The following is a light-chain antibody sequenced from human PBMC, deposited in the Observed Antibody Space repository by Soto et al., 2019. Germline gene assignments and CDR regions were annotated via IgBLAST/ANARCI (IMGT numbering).Light chain of an antibody. CDR3: QQYNSYPWT. CDR2: DAS. V-gene: IGKV1-5*01. J-gene: IGKJ1*01. Sequence: DIQMTQSPSSLSASVGDRVTITCRASQTIFNWLAWYQRKPGRAPNLLIYDASSLQSGVPSTFSGSGSGTEFTLTISSLQPGDFATYYCQQYNSYPWTFAQGTKVDSK. CDR1: QTIFNW.